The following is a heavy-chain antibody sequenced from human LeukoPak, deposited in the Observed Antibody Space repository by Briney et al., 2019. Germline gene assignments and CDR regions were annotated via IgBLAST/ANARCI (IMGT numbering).Heavy chain of an antibody. V-gene: IGHV4-34*01. J-gene: IGHJ6*03. Sequence: SETLSLTCAVYGGSFSGYYWSWIRQPPGKGLEWIGEINHSGSTNYNPSLKSRVTISVDTSKNQFSLKLSSVTAADTAVYYCARDPIVLMVYDTYYYYYMDVWGKGTTVTVSS. CDR3: ARDPIVLMVYDTYYYYYMDV. CDR1: GGSFSGYY. D-gene: IGHD2-8*01. CDR2: INHSGST.